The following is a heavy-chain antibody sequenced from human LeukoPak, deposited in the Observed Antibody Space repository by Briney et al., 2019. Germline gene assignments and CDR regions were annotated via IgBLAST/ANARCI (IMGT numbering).Heavy chain of an antibody. CDR1: GFTFSSYS. J-gene: IGHJ6*02. CDR2: ISSSSSYI. Sequence: GGSLRLSCAASGFTFSSYSLNWVRQAPGKGLEWVSCISSSSSYIYYADSVKGRFTISRDNAKNSLYLQMNSLRAEDTAVYYCARDSYCRGIWFGELFRCYYGMDVWGQGTTVTVSS. V-gene: IGHV3-21*01. D-gene: IGHD3-10*01. CDR3: ARDSYCRGIWFGELFRCYYGMDV.